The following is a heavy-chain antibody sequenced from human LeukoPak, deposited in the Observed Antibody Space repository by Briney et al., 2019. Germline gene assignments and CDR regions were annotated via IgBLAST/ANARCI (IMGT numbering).Heavy chain of an antibody. J-gene: IGHJ6*03. V-gene: IGHV3-23*01. Sequence: GGSLRLSCAASGFTFSRNGMTWVRQAPGKGLEWVSAISGSGGNTYYADSVKGRFTISRDNSKNTLYLQTNSLRAEDTAVYYCAKVDDGPRRVYYYYYYMDVWGKGTTVTISS. D-gene: IGHD1-14*01. CDR3: AKVDDGPRRVYYYYYYMDV. CDR1: GFTFSRNG. CDR2: ISGSGGNT.